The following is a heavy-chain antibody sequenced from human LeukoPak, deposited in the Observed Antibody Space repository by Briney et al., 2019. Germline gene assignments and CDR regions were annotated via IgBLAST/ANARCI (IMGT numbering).Heavy chain of an antibody. J-gene: IGHJ4*02. CDR2: ISGSGGST. CDR3: ARARSYYGSGSYSDY. D-gene: IGHD3-10*01. V-gene: IGHV3-23*01. Sequence: GGSLRLSCAASGFTFSSYAMNWVRQAPGKGLEWVSAISGSGGSTYYADSVKGRFTISRDNSKNTLYLQMNSLRAEDTAVYYCARARSYYGSGSYSDYWGQGTLVTVSS. CDR1: GFTFSSYA.